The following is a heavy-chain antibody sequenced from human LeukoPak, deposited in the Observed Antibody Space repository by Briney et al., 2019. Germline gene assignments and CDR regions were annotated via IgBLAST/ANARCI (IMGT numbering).Heavy chain of an antibody. CDR3: ARVVGYYYYMDV. Sequence: GGSLRLSCAASGFTFSSYSIKWVRQAPGKGLEWVSSISSTSSYIYYADSVKGRFNISRDNTKNSLYLQMNSLRAEDTAVYYCARVVGYYYYMDVWGKGTTVTVSS. D-gene: IGHD1-26*01. J-gene: IGHJ6*03. CDR1: GFTFSSYS. CDR2: ISSTSSYI. V-gene: IGHV3-21*01.